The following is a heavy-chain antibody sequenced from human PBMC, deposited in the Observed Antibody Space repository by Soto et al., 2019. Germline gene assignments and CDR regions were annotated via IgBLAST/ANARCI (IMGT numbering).Heavy chain of an antibody. CDR1: GFTFSDYY. V-gene: IGHV3-11*05. D-gene: IGHD3-9*01. J-gene: IGHJ4*02. CDR2: ISSSSSYT. CDR3: ARGGDILTGYYTLDY. Sequence: GGSLRLSCAASGFTFSDYYMSWVRQAPGKGLEWVSYISSSSSYTNYADSVKGRFTISRDNAKNSLYLQMNSLRAEDTAVYYCARGGDILTGYYTLDYWGQGTLVTVSS.